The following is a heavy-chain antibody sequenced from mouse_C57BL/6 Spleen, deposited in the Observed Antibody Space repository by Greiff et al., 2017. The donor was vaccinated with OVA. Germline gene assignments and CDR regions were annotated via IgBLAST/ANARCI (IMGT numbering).Heavy chain of an antibody. CDR2: IDPSDSET. V-gene: IGHV1-52*01. CDR1: GYTFTSYW. J-gene: IGHJ2*01. CDR3: ARTNFFDY. Sequence: QVQLQQPGAELVMPGASVKLSCKASGYTFTSYWMHWVKQRPGQGLEWIGNIDPSDSETHYNQKFKDKATLTVDKSSSTAYMQLSSLTSEDSAVYYCARTNFFDYWGQGTTLTVSS.